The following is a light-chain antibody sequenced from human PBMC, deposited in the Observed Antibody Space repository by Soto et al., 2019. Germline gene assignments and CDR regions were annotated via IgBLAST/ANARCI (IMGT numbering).Light chain of an antibody. J-gene: IGLJ1*01. CDR1: SSNIGARVD. CDR2: SNN. V-gene: IGLV1-40*01. Sequence: QSELTQPPSVSGAPGQTVTISCTGSSSNIGARVDVHWYQHLPGTAPKLLIYSNNIRPSGVPDRFSGSKSGSSASPAISGLQPEDEGDYYCQSYDSSLSGSYVFGTGTKLTVL. CDR3: QSYDSSLSGSYV.